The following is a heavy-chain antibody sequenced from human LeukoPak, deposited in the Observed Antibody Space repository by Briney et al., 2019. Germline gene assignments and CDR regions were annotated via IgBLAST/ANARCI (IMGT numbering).Heavy chain of an antibody. CDR2: IWFDGKNE. J-gene: IGHJ4*02. V-gene: IGHV3-33*03. D-gene: IGHD4-17*01. CDR3: AKARSVDYGDRYYFDY. CDR1: GFILNSYG. Sequence: GGSLRLSCAASGFILNSYGMHWVRQAPGKGLEWVADIWFDGKNEHFADSVKGRFAISRDNSKNTVYLQMDSLRAEDTAVYYCAKARSVDYGDRYYFDYWGQGTLVTVSS.